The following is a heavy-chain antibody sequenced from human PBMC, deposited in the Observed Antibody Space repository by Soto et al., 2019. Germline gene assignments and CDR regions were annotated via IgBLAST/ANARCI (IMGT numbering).Heavy chain of an antibody. CDR2: TIPTFGAG. D-gene: IGHD5-12*01. J-gene: IGHJ4*02. CDR1: GGTFSSNP. CDR3: ARRQASGYNRCFDA. Sequence: GASVKVSCKASGGTFSSNPISWMRQAPGQGLEWMGGTIPTFGAGSYAQRFQGRLTITADKSTNTAYMELSSLRPEDTAVYYCARRQASGYNRCFDAWGQGTLVTVSS. V-gene: IGHV1-69*06.